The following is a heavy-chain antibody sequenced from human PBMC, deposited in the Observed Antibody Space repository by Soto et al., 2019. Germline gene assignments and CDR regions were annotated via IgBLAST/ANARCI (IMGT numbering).Heavy chain of an antibody. V-gene: IGHV3-30-3*01. CDR2: ISYDGSNK. CDR3: ARDPRYYYGSGSYLDYYYYGMDV. Sequence: PGGSLRLSCAASGFTFSSYAMHWVRQAPGKGLEWVAVISYDGSNKYYADSVKGRFTISRDNSKNTLYLQMNSLRAEDTAVYYCARDPRYYYGSGSYLDYYYYGMDVWGQGTTVTVSS. CDR1: GFTFSSYA. D-gene: IGHD3-10*01. J-gene: IGHJ6*01.